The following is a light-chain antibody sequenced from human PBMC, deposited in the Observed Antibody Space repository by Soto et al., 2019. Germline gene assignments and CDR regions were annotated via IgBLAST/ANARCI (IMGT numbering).Light chain of an antibody. CDR2: DAS. Sequence: EIVMTQSPATLSVSPGERASLSCRASQSVGSKLAWYQHKPGQAPRLLIYDASTRATGFPASFSGSGSGTEFTLTISSLQPEDFAVYYCQQYNNWTPFTFGPGTKVDIK. CDR1: QSVGSK. CDR3: QQYNNWTPFT. V-gene: IGKV3-15*01. J-gene: IGKJ3*01.